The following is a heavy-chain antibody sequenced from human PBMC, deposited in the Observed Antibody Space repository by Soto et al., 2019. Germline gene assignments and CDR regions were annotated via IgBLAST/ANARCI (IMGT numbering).Heavy chain of an antibody. Sequence: PGGSLRLSCAASGFTFSSYGMHWVRQAPGKGLEWVAVISYDGSNKYYADSVKGRFTISRDNSKNTLYLQMNSLRAEDTAVYYCAKDGPDRHDFYPPPYCFDYWGQGTLVTVSS. V-gene: IGHV3-30*18. J-gene: IGHJ4*02. CDR3: AKDGPDRHDFYPPPYCFDY. D-gene: IGHD1-1*01. CDR2: ISYDGSNK. CDR1: GFTFSSYG.